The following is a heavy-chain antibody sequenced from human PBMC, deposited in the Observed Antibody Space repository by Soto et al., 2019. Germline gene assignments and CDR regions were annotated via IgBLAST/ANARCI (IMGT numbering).Heavy chain of an antibody. V-gene: IGHV4-34*01. CDR2: INHSGST. CDR1: GGSFSGYY. J-gene: IGHJ5*02. Sequence: SETLSLTCAVYGGSFSGYYWIWIRQPPGKGLEWIGEINHSGSTNYNPSLKSRVTISVDTSKNQFSLKLSSVTAADTAVYYCARIVAAADPNWFDPWGQGTLVTVSS. D-gene: IGHD6-13*01. CDR3: ARIVAAADPNWFDP.